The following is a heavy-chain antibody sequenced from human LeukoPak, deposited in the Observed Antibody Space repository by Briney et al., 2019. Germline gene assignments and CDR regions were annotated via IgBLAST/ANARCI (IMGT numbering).Heavy chain of an antibody. CDR1: GGSISSYY. CDR3: ARGSMVAATGVDY. Sequence: SETLSLTCTVSGGSISSYYWSWIRQPPGKGLEWIGEINHSGSTNYNPSLKSRVTISVDTSKNQFSLKLSSVTAADTAVYYCARGSMVAATGVDYWGQGTLVTVSS. D-gene: IGHD2-15*01. V-gene: IGHV4-34*01. J-gene: IGHJ4*02. CDR2: INHSGST.